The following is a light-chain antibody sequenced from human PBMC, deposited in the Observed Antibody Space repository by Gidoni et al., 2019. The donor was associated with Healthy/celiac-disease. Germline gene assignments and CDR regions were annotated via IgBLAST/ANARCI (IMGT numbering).Light chain of an antibody. J-gene: IGLJ3*02. V-gene: IGLV4-69*01. CDR1: SGHSSYA. Sequence: VKLTCTLSSGHSSYAIAWHQQQPEKGPRYLMKLNSDGSHSKGDGIPDRFSGSSSGAERYLTISSLQSEDEADYYCQTWGTGIQGVFGGGTKLTVL. CDR2: LNSDGSH. CDR3: QTWGTGIQGV.